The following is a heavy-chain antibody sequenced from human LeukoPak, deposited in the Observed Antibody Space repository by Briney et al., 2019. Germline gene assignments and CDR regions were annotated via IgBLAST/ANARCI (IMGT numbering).Heavy chain of an antibody. V-gene: IGHV3-53*01. Sequence: PGGSLRLSCAASGFTVSTSYVSWVRQAPGKGLEWVSLIYSGGRTDYADSVKGRFTISRDNSKNTLYLQMNSLRAEDTAVYHCARDSRFSDYYYGMDVWGQGTTVTVSS. D-gene: IGHD3-10*01. CDR2: IYSGGRT. CDR1: GFTVSTSY. J-gene: IGHJ6*02. CDR3: ARDSRFSDYYYGMDV.